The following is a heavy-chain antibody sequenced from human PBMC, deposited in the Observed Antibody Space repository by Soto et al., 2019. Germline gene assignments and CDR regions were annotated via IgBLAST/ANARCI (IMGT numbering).Heavy chain of an antibody. CDR2: TWYDGSRE. V-gene: IGHV3-33*01. CDR3: ARDQPDRLNPRETRYFDF. J-gene: IGHJ4*02. CDR1: GFTLSTYG. Sequence: PGWSLRLSFAASGFTLSTYGMHWVRQAPGKWLEWVAVTWYDGSREFYADSVKGLFTISRDNSQNTLYLQINSLRVDDTAISYCARDQPDRLNPRETRYFDFWGRGTLVPVYS.